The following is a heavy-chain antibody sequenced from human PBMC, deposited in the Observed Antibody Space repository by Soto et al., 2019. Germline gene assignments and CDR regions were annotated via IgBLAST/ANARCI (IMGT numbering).Heavy chain of an antibody. CDR2: ISGSGGIT. D-gene: IGHD6-19*01. CDR3: AKDLKGYSSGRIDY. V-gene: IGHV3-23*01. CDR1: GFTFNTYG. J-gene: IGHJ4*02. Sequence: GGSLRLSCAASGFTFNTYGMSWVRQAPGEGLEWVSLISGSGGITYYGDSVKGRFTISRDNSKNTLYLQMNSLRAEDTAVYYCAKDLKGYSSGRIDYWGQGTLVTVSS.